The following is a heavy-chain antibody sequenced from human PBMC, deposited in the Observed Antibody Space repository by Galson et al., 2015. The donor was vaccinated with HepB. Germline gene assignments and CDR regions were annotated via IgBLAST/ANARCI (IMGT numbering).Heavy chain of an antibody. V-gene: IGHV3-15*07. CDR1: GFSFSNAR. Sequence: SLRLSCAASGFSFSNARMNWVRQAPGKGLEWVGRIKTKTEGGTTDYAAPVKGRFTISRDDSKNTLYLQMNRLRTEDTAVYYCTTSGHIYCPGGSCYSDYWGQGMLVTVSS. CDR3: TTSGHIYCPGGSCYSDY. D-gene: IGHD2-8*02. J-gene: IGHJ4*02. CDR2: IKTKTEGGTT.